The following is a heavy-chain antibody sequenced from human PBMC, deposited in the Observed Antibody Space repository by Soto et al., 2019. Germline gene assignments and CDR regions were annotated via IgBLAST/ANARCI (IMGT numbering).Heavy chain of an antibody. V-gene: IGHV1-2*04. Sequence: ASVKVSCKASGYTFTGYYMHWVRQAPGQGLVWMGWINPNSGGTNYAQKFQGWVTMTRDTSISTAYMELSRLRSDDTAVYYCARTALAAAGPGYYYYGMDVWGQGTTVTVSS. CDR1: GYTFTGYY. CDR3: ARTALAAAGPGYYYYGMDV. CDR2: INPNSGGT. J-gene: IGHJ6*02. D-gene: IGHD6-13*01.